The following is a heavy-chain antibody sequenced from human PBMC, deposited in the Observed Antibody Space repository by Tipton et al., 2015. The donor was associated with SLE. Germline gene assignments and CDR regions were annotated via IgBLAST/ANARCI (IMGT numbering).Heavy chain of an antibody. CDR3: VRGLRHRGFDVSWPRGSYFDS. D-gene: IGHD6-13*01. CDR2: IHAGGST. J-gene: IGHJ4*02. CDR1: GDPFSANY. V-gene: IGHV4-34*01. Sequence: LRLSCDVSGDPFSANYWSWIRQPPGKGLEWIGEIHAGGSTDYNPSLKSRVSISLDASRKQFSLKVTSVTAADAAMYFCVRGLRHRGFDVSWPRGSYFDSWGQGTLVSVSS.